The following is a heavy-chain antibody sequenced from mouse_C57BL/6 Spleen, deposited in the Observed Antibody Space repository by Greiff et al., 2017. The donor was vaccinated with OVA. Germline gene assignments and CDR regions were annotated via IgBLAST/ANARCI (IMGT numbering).Heavy chain of an antibody. CDR2: IYPGDGDT. CDR1: GYAFSSSW. CDR3: ARSGTTGGVYAMDY. V-gene: IGHV1-82*01. J-gene: IGHJ4*01. D-gene: IGHD1-1*01. Sequence: QVQLQQSGPELVKPGASVKISCKASGYAFSSSWMNWVKQRPGKGLEWIGRIYPGDGDTNYNGKFKGKATLTADKSSSTAYMQLSSLTSEDSAVYFCARSGTTGGVYAMDYWGQGTSVTVSS.